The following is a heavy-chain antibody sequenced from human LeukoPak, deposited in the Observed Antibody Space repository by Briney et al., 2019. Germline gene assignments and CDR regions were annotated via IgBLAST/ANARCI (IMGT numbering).Heavy chain of an antibody. Sequence: PGGSLRLSCAAPGFTFSSYAMSWVRQAPGKGLEWVSAISGSGGSTYYADSVKGRFTISRDNSKNTLYLQMNSLRAEDTAVYYCATAYCGGDCYPPQWGQGTLVTVSS. CDR1: GFTFSSYA. J-gene: IGHJ4*02. CDR2: ISGSGGST. CDR3: ATAYCGGDCYPPQ. V-gene: IGHV3-23*01. D-gene: IGHD2-21*02.